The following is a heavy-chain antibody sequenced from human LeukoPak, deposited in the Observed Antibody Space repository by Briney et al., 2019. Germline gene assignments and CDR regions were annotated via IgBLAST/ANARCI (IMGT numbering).Heavy chain of an antibody. V-gene: IGHV3-21*01. J-gene: IGHJ2*01. CDR1: GFTFSSYA. CDR3: ARSPTDGYSYGRSYWYFDL. D-gene: IGHD5-18*01. CDR2: ISSYSGYI. Sequence: GGSLRLSCAASGFTFSSYAMSWVRQAPGKGLEWVSTISSYSGYIYYADSVKGRFTISRDDAKNSLYLQMNSLRSEDTAVYYCARSPTDGYSYGRSYWYFDLWGRGTLVTVSS.